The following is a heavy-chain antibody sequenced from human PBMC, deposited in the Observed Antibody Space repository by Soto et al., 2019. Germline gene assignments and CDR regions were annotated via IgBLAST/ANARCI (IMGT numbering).Heavy chain of an antibody. CDR2: IYYSGSS. V-gene: IGHV4-39*01. Sequence: SETLSLTCTVSGGSISSRSYYWGWIRQSPGNGLEWIGSIYYSGSSYYNPSLKSRVTISVDTSKNQFSLKLTSVTAADTALYYCARLIWFGNLLSLSFDYWGQGTLVTVS. CDR1: GGSISSRSYY. J-gene: IGHJ4*02. CDR3: ARLIWFGNLLSLSFDY. D-gene: IGHD3-10*01.